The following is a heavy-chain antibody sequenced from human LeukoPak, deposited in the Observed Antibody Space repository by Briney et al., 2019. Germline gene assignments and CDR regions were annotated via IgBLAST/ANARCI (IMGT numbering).Heavy chain of an antibody. V-gene: IGHV4-39*01. CDR2: IYYSGST. CDR3: ARRGKNCSSTSCRAFDV. CDR1: GGSISSSSYY. D-gene: IGHD2-2*01. Sequence: PSETLSLTCTVSGGSISSSSYYWGWIRQPPGKGLEWIGSIYYSGSTYYNPSLKSRVTISVGTSKNQFSLKLSSVTAADTAVYYCARRGKNCSSTSCRAFDVWGQGTMVTVSS. J-gene: IGHJ3*01.